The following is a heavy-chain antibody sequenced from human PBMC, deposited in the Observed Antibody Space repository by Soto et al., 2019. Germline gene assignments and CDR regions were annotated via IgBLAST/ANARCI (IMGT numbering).Heavy chain of an antibody. CDR1: GFTFSSYG. CDR2: IWYDGSNK. CDR3: ARDTNLVRGGGLDY. D-gene: IGHD3-10*01. Sequence: QVQLVESGGGVVQPGRSLRLSCAASGFTFSSYGMHWVRQAPGKGLEWVAVIWYDGSNKYYADYVNGRFTISRDNSQNTLYLQMNSLRAEDTAVYYCARDTNLVRGGGLDYWGQGTLVTVSS. J-gene: IGHJ4*02. V-gene: IGHV3-33*01.